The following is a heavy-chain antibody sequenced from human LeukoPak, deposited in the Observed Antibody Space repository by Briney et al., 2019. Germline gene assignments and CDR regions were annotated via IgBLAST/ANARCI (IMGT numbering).Heavy chain of an antibody. V-gene: IGHV3-23*01. CDR1: GFTFSSYA. J-gene: IGHJ4*02. CDR2: ISGSGGST. Sequence: GGSLRLSCAASGFTFSSYAMLWVRQAPGKGLEWVSAISGSGGSTYYADSAKGRFTISRDNSKNTLYLQVNSLRAEGTAVYYCANRRQPGYWGQGTLVTVSS. CDR3: ANRRQPGY.